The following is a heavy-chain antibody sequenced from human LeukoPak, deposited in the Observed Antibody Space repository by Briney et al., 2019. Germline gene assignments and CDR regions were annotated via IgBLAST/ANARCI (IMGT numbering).Heavy chain of an antibody. CDR2: IYYSGST. Sequence: SETLSLTCTVSGGSISSSSYCWGWIRQPPGKGLEWIGSIYYSGSTYYNPSLKSVVTISVDTSKDQFSLKLSSVTAADTAVYYCARHFGSITLAFDIWGQGTMVTVSS. J-gene: IGHJ3*02. D-gene: IGHD3-16*01. CDR1: GGSISSSSYC. CDR3: ARHFGSITLAFDI. V-gene: IGHV4-39*01.